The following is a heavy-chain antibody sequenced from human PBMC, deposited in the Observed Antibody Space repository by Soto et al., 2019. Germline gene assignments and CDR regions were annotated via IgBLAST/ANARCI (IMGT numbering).Heavy chain of an antibody. Sequence: GESLNISCKGSGYSFTSYWIGSVRQMPGKGLEWMGIIYPGDSDTRYSPSFQGQVTISADKSISTAYLQWSSLKASDTAMYYCARLDTAMIKYYYYGMDVWGQGTTVTVSS. CDR2: IYPGDSDT. CDR3: ARLDTAMIKYYYYGMDV. CDR1: GYSFTSYW. V-gene: IGHV5-51*01. D-gene: IGHD5-18*01. J-gene: IGHJ6*02.